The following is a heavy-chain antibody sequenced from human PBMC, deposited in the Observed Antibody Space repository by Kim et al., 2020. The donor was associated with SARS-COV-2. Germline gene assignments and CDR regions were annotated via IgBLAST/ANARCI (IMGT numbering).Heavy chain of an antibody. CDR2: IYYSGST. CDR3: ARDRGITVIVDAYGMDV. D-gene: IGHD3-22*01. Sequence: SETLSLTCTVSGGSISSYYWSWIRQPPGKGLEWIGFIYYSGSTNYNPSLNSRVTISVDTSKNQFSLKLSSVTAADTAVYYCARDRGITVIVDAYGMDVWGQGTTVTVSS. J-gene: IGHJ6*02. CDR1: GGSISSYY. V-gene: IGHV4-59*13.